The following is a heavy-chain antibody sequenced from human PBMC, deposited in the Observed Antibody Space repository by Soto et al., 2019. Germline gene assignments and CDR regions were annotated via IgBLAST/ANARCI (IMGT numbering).Heavy chain of an antibody. CDR2: IYDSGST. CDR1: GGSISGGVGGLYY. J-gene: IGHJ2*01. CDR3: AREVILLPTDWYFDL. D-gene: IGHD2-15*01. Sequence: QLQLRESGPGLVKPSETLSLTCTVSGGSISGGVGGLYYWSWIRQPPGKGLGWIGYIYDSGSTYYNPSLKSRVTISVDTSENQFSLRLSSVPAADTAVYYCAREVILLPTDWYFDLWGRGTLVTVSS. V-gene: IGHV4-30-4*01.